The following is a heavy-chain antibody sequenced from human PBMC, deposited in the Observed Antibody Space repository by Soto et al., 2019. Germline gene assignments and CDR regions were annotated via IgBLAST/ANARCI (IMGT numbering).Heavy chain of an antibody. CDR1: GFTFDDYA. CDR3: VKDESINWYSGHFRH. J-gene: IGHJ1*01. Sequence: EVQLVESGGGLVQPGRSLRLSCAASGFTFDDYAMHWVRQVPGKGLELVSGINWNSGSIGYGYSVKSRFAFSRDNSKNSLHLQMNSLSAEDTAFYYCVKDESINWYSGHFRHWGQGTLVTVSS. D-gene: IGHD6-13*01. CDR2: INWNSGSI. V-gene: IGHV3-9*01.